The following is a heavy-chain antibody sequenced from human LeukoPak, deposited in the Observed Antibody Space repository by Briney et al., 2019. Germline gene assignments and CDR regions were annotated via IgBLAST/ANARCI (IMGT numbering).Heavy chain of an antibody. CDR2: IYYSGST. J-gene: IGHJ6*02. Sequence: SETLSLTCTVSGGSISSADYYWSWIRQPPGKGLEWIGYIYYSGSTYYNPSLKSRVTISVDTSKNQFSLKLSSVTAADTAVYYCARGYSGYEYYYYYTMDVWGQGTTVTVSS. CDR1: GGSISSADYY. D-gene: IGHD5-12*01. CDR3: ARGYSGYEYYYYYTMDV. V-gene: IGHV4-30-4*02.